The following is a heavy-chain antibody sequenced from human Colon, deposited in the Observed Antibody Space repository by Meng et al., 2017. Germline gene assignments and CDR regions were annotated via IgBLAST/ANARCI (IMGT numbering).Heavy chain of an antibody. J-gene: IGHJ3*02. D-gene: IGHD3-22*01. CDR2: MYHSGRT. CDR1: GDSISSGGFY. Sequence: LRLSCTVSGDSISSGGFYWSWIRQHPGKGLEWIAYMYHSGRTYSNPSLKSRVTISVDTSKTQFSLKLSSLTAADTAVYYCAREADYDDSSGYYLGTFDIWGQGTMVTVSS. V-gene: IGHV4-31*03. CDR3: AREADYDDSSGYYLGTFDI.